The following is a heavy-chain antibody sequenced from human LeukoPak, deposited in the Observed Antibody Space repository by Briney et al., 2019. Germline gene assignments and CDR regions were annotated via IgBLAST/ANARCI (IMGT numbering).Heavy chain of an antibody. D-gene: IGHD3-22*01. CDR2: IRYDGSLI. CDR3: AVIRDYDSSGNHY. Sequence: PGGSLRLSCAVSGFNLNSYGMHWVRQAPGKGLEWVAFIRYDGSLIHYAESVKGRFTISRDNSKNTLHLQMNSLRAEDTALYYCAVIRDYDSSGNHYWGQGTLVTVSS. V-gene: IGHV3-30*02. J-gene: IGHJ4*02. CDR1: GFNLNSYG.